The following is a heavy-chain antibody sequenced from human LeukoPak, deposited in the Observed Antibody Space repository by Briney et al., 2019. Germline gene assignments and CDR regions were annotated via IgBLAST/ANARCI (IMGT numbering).Heavy chain of an antibody. J-gene: IGHJ4*02. Sequence: GGSLRLSCAASGFTFSTYSMNWVRQAPGQGLEWVSYTGISNSTIFYADSVKGRFTISRDNAKNSLYLQMNSLRDEDTAVYYCASNARGWLQWGPFDYWGQGTLVTVSS. V-gene: IGHV3-48*02. CDR2: TGISNSTI. CDR3: ASNARGWLQWGPFDY. CDR1: GFTFSTYS. D-gene: IGHD5-12*01.